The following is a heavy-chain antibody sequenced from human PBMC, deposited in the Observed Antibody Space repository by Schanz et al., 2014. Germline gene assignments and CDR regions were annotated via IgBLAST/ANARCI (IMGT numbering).Heavy chain of an antibody. CDR1: GFTFGSYG. D-gene: IGHD2-15*01. CDR3: ARDRGYCSGGSCLTFDY. Sequence: VQLLESGGGLVQPGGSLRLSCAASGFTFGSYGMSWVRQGPGKGLEWVAVISYDGSNKYYADSVKGRFTISRDNSKNTLYLQMNTLRAEDTAVYYCARDRGYCSGGSCLTFDYWGRGTLVTVSS. V-gene: IGHV3-30*03. J-gene: IGHJ4*02. CDR2: ISYDGSNK.